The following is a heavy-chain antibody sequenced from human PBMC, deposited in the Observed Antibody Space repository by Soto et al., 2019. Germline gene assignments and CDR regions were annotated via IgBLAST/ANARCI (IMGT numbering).Heavy chain of an antibody. J-gene: IGHJ4*02. CDR2: INAGNGNT. CDR3: ARGSGYYDWDDY. D-gene: IGHD3-22*01. V-gene: IGHV1-3*05. Sequence: QVQLVQSGAEEKKPGASVKVSCKASGYTFTSYAMHWVRQAPGQRLEWMGWINAGNGNTKYSQKFQGRVTITRDTSASTAYRELSSLRSEDTAVYYCARGSGYYDWDDYWGQGTLVTVSS. CDR1: GYTFTSYA.